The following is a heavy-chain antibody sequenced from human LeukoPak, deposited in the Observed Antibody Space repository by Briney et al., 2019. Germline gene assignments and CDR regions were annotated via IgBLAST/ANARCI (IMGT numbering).Heavy chain of an antibody. CDR1: GFPVSSYR. J-gene: IGHJ5*02. CDR2: ISSSSRTI. V-gene: IGHV3-48*01. CDR3: ARAKAVAGTGGDNWFDP. D-gene: IGHD6-19*01. Sequence: GWSLRLSCAASGFPVSSYRRCWVRQAPGKGLEGVSYISSSSRTIYHADAVKGRFTISRDNSKNTLYLKMGSLRADDVAVYYCARAKAVAGTGGDNWFDPWGQGTLVTVSS.